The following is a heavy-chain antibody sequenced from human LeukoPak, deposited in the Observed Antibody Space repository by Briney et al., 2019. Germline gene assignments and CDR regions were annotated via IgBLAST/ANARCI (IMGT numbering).Heavy chain of an antibody. V-gene: IGHV1-3*01. CDR2: INAGNGNT. J-gene: IGHJ4*02. CDR3: ARDLTRAVRGVNLGY. D-gene: IGHD3-10*02. CDR1: GYTFTTYP. Sequence: GASVKVSCKASGYTFTTYPIHWVRQAPGQRLEWMGLINAGNGNTKYSRKFQGRVTIRRDTSASTVYMELSSLRSEDTAVYYCARDLTRAVRGVNLGYWGQGTLVTVSS.